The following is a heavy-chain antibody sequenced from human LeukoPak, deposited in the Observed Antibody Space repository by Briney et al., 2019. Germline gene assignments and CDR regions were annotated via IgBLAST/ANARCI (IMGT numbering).Heavy chain of an antibody. Sequence: PSETLSLTCIVSGGSISRYYWSGIRQPPGRGREWIGYIYYSGSTNYNPSLKSRVTISVHTTKNQFSLKLSSVAAADTAVYYCARGDGGWYGSEDYWGQGSPVSVSS. CDR1: GGSISRYY. CDR3: ARGDGGWYGSEDY. CDR2: IYYSGST. J-gene: IGHJ4*02. V-gene: IGHV4-59*01. D-gene: IGHD6-19*01.